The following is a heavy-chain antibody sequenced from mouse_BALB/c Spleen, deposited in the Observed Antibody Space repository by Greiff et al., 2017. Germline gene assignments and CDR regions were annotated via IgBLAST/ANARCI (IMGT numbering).Heavy chain of an antibody. CDR1: GFTFSSFG. CDR3: ARSYGTYASYAMDY. D-gene: IGHD2-1*01. Sequence: EVKRMESGGGLVQPGGSRKLSCAASGFTFSSFGMHWVRQAPEKGLEWVAYISSGSSTIYYADTVKGRFTISRDNPKNTLFLQMTSLRSEDTAMYYCARSYGTYASYAMDYWGQGTSVTVSS. V-gene: IGHV5-17*02. CDR2: ISSGSSTI. J-gene: IGHJ4*01.